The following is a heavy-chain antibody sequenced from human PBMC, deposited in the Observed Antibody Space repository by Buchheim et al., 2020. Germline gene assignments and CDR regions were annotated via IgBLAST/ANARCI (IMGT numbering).Heavy chain of an antibody. Sequence: EVQLVQSGAEVKKPGESLRISCKGSGYSFTSYWISWVRQMPGKGLEWMGRIDPSDSYTDYSPSFQGHVTISADKSISTAYLQWSSLKASDTAMYYCARMLRGLDSSGYYSLVDYWGQGTL. V-gene: IGHV5-10-1*03. CDR3: ARMLRGLDSSGYYSLVDY. J-gene: IGHJ4*02. D-gene: IGHD3-22*01. CDR2: IDPSDSYT. CDR1: GYSFTSYW.